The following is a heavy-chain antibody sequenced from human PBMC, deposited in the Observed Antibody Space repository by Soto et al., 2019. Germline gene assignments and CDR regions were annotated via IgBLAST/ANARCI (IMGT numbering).Heavy chain of an antibody. D-gene: IGHD3-22*01. CDR2: ISWDGGST. V-gene: IGHV3-43*01. CDR1: GFTFDDYT. Sequence: GGSLRLSCAASGFTFDDYTMHWVRQAPGKGLEWVSLISWDGGSTYYADSVKGRFTISRDNSKNSLYLQMNSLRTEDTAVYYCAKAFTMIVVVITPDAYVIWGQGTLVTGS. CDR3: AKAFTMIVVVITPDAYVI. J-gene: IGHJ3*02.